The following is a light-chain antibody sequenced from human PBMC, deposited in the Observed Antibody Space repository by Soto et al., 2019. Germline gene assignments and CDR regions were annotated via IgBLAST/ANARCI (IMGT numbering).Light chain of an antibody. CDR2: EGS. CDR1: SSDVGNYNL. CDR3: CSYAGSSTFVV. Sequence: QSALTQPASVSGSPGQSITISCTGTSSDVGNYNLVSWYQQHPGKAPKLMIYEGSKRPSGVSNRFSGSKSGNTAFLTISGLQAEDEADYYGCSYAGSSTFVVFGGGTKLTVL. J-gene: IGLJ2*01. V-gene: IGLV2-23*03.